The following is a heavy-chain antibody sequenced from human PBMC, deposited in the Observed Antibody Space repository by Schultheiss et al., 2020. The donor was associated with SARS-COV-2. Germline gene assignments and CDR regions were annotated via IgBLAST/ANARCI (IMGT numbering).Heavy chain of an antibody. CDR1: GYSIRSGYY. D-gene: IGHD4-11*01. Sequence: SQTLSLTCAVSGYSIRSGYYWSWIRQPPGKGLEWIGEINHSGSTNYNPSLKSRVTISVDTSKNQFSLKLSSVTAADTAVYYCARSTVNYGMDVWGQGTTVTVSS. CDR3: ARSTVNYGMDV. CDR2: INHSGST. V-gene: IGHV4-34*01. J-gene: IGHJ6*02.